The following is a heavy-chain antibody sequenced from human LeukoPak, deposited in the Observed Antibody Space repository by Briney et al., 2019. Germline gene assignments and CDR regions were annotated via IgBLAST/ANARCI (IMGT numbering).Heavy chain of an antibody. CDR2: INPNSGGT. V-gene: IGHV1-2*02. Sequence: PKASVKVSCKASGYTFTVYYMHWVRHAPGQGLEWMGWINPNSGGTNYAQKFPGRVTMTRDTSISTAYMELSRLRSDDTAVYYCARVYGGNFWSGYTTPGIDYWGQGTLVTVSS. J-gene: IGHJ4*02. D-gene: IGHD3-3*01. CDR3: ARVYGGNFWSGYTTPGIDY. CDR1: GYTFTVYY.